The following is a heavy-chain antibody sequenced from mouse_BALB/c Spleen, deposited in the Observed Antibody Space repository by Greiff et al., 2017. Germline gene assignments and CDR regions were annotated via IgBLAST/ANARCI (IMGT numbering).Heavy chain of an antibody. CDR3: ARDLDGNFAMDY. V-gene: IGHV3-6*02. J-gene: IGHJ4*01. D-gene: IGHD2-1*01. CDR1: GYSITSGYY. Sequence: EVKLMESGPGLVKPSQSLSLTCSVTGYSITSGYYWTWIRQFPGNKLEWMGYISYDGSNNYNPSLKNRISITRDTSKNQFFLKLNSVTTEDTATYYCARDLDGNFAMDYWGQGTAVTVSS. CDR2: ISYDGSN.